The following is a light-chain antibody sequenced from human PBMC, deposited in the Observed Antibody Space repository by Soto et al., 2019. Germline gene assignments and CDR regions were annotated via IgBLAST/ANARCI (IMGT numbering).Light chain of an antibody. V-gene: IGKV3-15*01. CDR1: QSVNQK. CDR2: VAS. J-gene: IGKJ5*01. CDR3: QQFNNWPHT. Sequence: EIFLTQSPATLSVTPEEIATLSCRASQSVNQKLGWYQQKPGQAPRLLIYVASYRATGIPARFSGSGSGTEYTLTISNLQAEDFAVYYCQQFNNWPHTFGQGTRLEIK.